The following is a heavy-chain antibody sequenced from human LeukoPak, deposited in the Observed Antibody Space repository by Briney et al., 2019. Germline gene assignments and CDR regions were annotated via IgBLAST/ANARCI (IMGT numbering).Heavy chain of an antibody. V-gene: IGHV4-59*01. Sequence: SETLSLACTVSGGSISSYYWSWIRQPPGKGLEWIGYIYYSGSTNYNPSLKSRVTISVDTSKNQFSLKLSSVTAADTAVYYCARGSTGTANFDYWGQGTLVTVSS. D-gene: IGHD1-1*01. CDR2: IYYSGST. CDR1: GGSISSYY. J-gene: IGHJ4*02. CDR3: ARGSTGTANFDY.